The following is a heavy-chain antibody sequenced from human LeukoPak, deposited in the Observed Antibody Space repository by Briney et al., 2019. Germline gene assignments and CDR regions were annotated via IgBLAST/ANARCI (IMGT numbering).Heavy chain of an antibody. D-gene: IGHD3-22*01. J-gene: IGHJ6*03. Sequence: PSETLSLTCTVSGGSMFSYHWSWVRQSAGEGLEWIGHIYVGGSTNYSPSLKSRVTMSVDTTKNQFSLKLKSVTAADTAVYYCARLRFYDSSGYSPGYYMDVWGKGTTVTASS. V-gene: IGHV4-4*07. CDR1: GGSMFSYH. CDR2: IYVGGST. CDR3: ARLRFYDSSGYSPGYYMDV.